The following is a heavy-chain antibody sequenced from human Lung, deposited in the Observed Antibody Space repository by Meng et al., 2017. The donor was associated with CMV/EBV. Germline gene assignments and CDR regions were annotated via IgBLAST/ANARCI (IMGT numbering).Heavy chain of an antibody. CDR1: GGPISSSDYY. Sequence: SXTXSLXCTASGGPISSSDYYWGWIRQPPGKGLEWIGTIFYRGNTYYNPSLKSRVTISLDTSKNQFSLKLSSVTAADTAVYYCARTWSYYPEYLQHWGQGNXVTVSS. V-gene: IGHV4-39*07. D-gene: IGHD1-26*01. CDR3: ARTWSYYPEYLQH. J-gene: IGHJ1*01. CDR2: IFYRGNT.